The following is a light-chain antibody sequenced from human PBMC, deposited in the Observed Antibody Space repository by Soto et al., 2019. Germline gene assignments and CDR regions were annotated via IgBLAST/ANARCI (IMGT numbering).Light chain of an antibody. CDR1: QSVGSY. Sequence: EIVLTQSPATLSLSPGERATLSCSASQSVGSYLAWYQQKAGQSPRLIIYDESKRASGIPARFSGSGSGTDFNLNISSLEPEDYAVYYCQQRDSGHQIFTFRPGTKVDI. J-gene: IGKJ3*01. V-gene: IGKV3-11*01. CDR2: DES. CDR3: QQRDSGHQIFT.